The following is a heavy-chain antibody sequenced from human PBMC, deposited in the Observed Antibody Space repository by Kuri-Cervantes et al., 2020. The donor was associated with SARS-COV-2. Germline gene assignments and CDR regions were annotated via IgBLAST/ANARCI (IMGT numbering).Heavy chain of an antibody. J-gene: IGHJ4*02. CDR3: ARANYDFWSGYYPADY. CDR1: GFTFSSYA. V-gene: IGHV3-30-3*01. Sequence: LSLTCAASGFTFSSYAMHWVRQAPGKGLEWVAVISYDGSNKYYADSVKGRFTISRDNSKNTLYLQMNSLRAEDTAVYYCARANYDFWSGYYPADYWGQGTLVTVSS. CDR2: ISYDGSNK. D-gene: IGHD3-3*01.